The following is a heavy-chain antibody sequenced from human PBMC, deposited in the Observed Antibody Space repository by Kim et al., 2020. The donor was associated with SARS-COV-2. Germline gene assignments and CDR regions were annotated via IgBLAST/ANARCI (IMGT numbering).Heavy chain of an antibody. CDR2: ISYDGSNK. D-gene: IGHD3-22*01. Sequence: GGSLRLSCAASGFTFSSYAMHWVRQAPGKGLEWVAVISYDGSNKYYADSVKGRFTISRDNSKNTLYLQMNSLRAEDTAVYYCARDSGDSSKGGVYYFDY. V-gene: IGHV3-30*04. J-gene: IGHJ4*01. CDR3: ARDSGDSSKGGVYYFDY. CDR1: GFTFSSYA.